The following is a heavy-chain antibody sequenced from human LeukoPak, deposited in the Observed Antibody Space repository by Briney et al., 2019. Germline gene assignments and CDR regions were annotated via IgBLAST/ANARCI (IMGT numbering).Heavy chain of an antibody. CDR1: GFTFDDYA. D-gene: IGHD5-12*01. J-gene: IGHJ4*02. V-gene: IGHV3-9*01. CDR3: AKDMGYSGYDFSFDY. Sequence: GGSLRLSCAASGFTFDDYAMHWVRQAPGKGLEWVSGISWNSGSIGYADSVKGRFTISRDNAKNPLYLQMNSLRAEDAALYYCAKDMGYSGYDFSFDYWGQGTLVTVSS. CDR2: ISWNSGSI.